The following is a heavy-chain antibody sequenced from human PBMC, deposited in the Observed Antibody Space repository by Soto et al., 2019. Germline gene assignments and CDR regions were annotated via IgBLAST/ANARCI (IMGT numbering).Heavy chain of an antibody. J-gene: IGHJ4*02. CDR2: ISYDGSNK. CDR3: AKAPPNNLADTAMVFDY. D-gene: IGHD5-18*01. CDR1: GFTFSSYG. Sequence: QVQLVESGGGVVQPGRSLRLSCAASGFTFSSYGMHWVRQAPGKGLEWVAVISYDGSNKYYADSVKGRFTISRDNSKNTLYLQMNSLRADDTAVYYCAKAPPNNLADTAMVFDYWGQGTLVTVSS. V-gene: IGHV3-30*18.